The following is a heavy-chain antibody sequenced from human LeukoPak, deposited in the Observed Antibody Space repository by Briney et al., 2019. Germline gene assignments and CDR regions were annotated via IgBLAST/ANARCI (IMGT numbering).Heavy chain of an antibody. Sequence: ASVKVSCKTSGYTFVTYGVRWVRKAPRQRLEWMGWISTYNYNTYFAQKFRGRITLTKDTSTHTVYMELRNLRSDDSTIDYCPRQGDTTMAVPDYWGERTLVTVSS. D-gene: IGHD5-18*01. J-gene: IGHJ4*02. CDR2: ISTYNYNT. CDR3: PRQGDTTMAVPDY. V-gene: IGHV1-18*01. CDR1: GYTFVTYG.